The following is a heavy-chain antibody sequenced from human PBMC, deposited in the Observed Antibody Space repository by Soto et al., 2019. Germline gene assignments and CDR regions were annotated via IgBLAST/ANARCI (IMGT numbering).Heavy chain of an antibody. CDR1: GVTFSSYA. CDR3: AKRRGAGGHFDY. CDR2: VSIGGST. V-gene: IGHV3-23*01. Sequence: GGSLRLSCAASGVTFSSYAMGWVRQGPGKGLEWVAVVSIGGSTHYADSVRGRFTTSRDNSKNTLSLQMNSLTAEDTAVYFCAKRRGAGGHFDYWGQGALVPVSS. D-gene: IGHD2-15*01. J-gene: IGHJ4*02.